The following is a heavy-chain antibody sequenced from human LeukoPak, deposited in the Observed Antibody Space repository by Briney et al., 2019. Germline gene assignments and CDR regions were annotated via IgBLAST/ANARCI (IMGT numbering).Heavy chain of an antibody. D-gene: IGHD3-22*01. Sequence: VASVKVSCKASGGTFSSYAISWVRQAPGQGLEWMGRIIPIFGTANYAQKFQGRVTITTDESTSTAYMELSSLRSEDTAVYYCARVITTPESGSQWFDPWGQGTLVTVSS. CDR3: ARVITTPESGSQWFDP. J-gene: IGHJ5*02. CDR1: GGTFSSYA. CDR2: IIPIFGTA. V-gene: IGHV1-69*05.